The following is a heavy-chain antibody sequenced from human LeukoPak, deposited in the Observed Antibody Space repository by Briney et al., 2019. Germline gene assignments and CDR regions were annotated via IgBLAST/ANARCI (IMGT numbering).Heavy chain of an antibody. CDR3: ARDEEWLLSYYFDY. CDR2: ISSSGSTI. D-gene: IGHD3-3*01. V-gene: IGHV3-11*01. CDR1: GFTFSTYW. Sequence: GGSLRLSCAASGFTFSTYWMSWVRQAPGKGLEWVSYISSSGSTIYYADSVKGRFTISRDNAKNSLYLQMNSLRAEDTAVYYCARDEEWLLSYYFDYWGQGTLVTVSS. J-gene: IGHJ4*02.